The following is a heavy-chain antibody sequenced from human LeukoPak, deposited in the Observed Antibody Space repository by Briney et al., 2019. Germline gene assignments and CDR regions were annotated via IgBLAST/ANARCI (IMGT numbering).Heavy chain of an antibody. V-gene: IGHV4-39*07. Sequence: SETLSLTCTVSGGSITTGIYYWGWIRQPPGKGLEWIGSIYYTGSAYYNPSLKSRVTISVDTSKNQFSLKLSSVTAADTAVYYCAREVRVVRLRDFDLWGRGTLVTVSS. J-gene: IGHJ2*01. D-gene: IGHD3-10*01. CDR3: AREVRVVRLRDFDL. CDR1: GGSITTGIYY. CDR2: IYYTGSA.